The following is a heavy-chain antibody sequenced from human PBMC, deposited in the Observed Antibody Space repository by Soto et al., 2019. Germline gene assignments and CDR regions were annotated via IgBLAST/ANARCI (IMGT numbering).Heavy chain of an antibody. CDR3: ARAYGSGYLDV. D-gene: IGHD3-10*01. Sequence: QVQLQESGPGLVKPSQTLSLTCTVSGGSISSGGYYWSWIRQHPGKGLEWIGYIYYSGSTYYNPSLKCRVTISVDPSKNLFSLRLSSGTAGDTAVYYCARAYGSGYLDVWGQGTTVTVSS. V-gene: IGHV4-31*03. CDR2: IYYSGST. J-gene: IGHJ6*02. CDR1: GGSISSGGYY.